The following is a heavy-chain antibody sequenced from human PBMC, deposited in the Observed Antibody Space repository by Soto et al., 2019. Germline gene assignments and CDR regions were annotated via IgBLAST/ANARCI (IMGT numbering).Heavy chain of an antibody. V-gene: IGHV4-34*01. CDR2: INHSGST. CDR1: GGSFSGYY. J-gene: IGHJ4*02. CDR3: ARARSSYYDFWSGYYLDY. D-gene: IGHD3-3*01. Sequence: PSETLSLTCAVYGGSFSGYYWSWIRQPPGKGLEWIGEINHSGSTNYNPSLKSRVTISVDTSKNQFSLKLSSVTAADTAVYYCARARSSYYDFWSGYYLDYWGQGTLVTV.